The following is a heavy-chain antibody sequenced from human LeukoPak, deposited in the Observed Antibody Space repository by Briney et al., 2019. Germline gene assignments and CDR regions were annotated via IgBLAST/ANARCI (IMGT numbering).Heavy chain of an antibody. V-gene: IGHV1-2*06. J-gene: IGHJ4*02. CDR1: GYTFTGYY. Sequence: ASVKVSCKASGYTFTGYYMHWVRQAPGQGLEWMGRINPNSGGTNYAQKFQGRVTMTRDTSISTAYMELSRLRSDDTAVYYCARDGDYDILTGEPYYFDYWGQGTLVTVSS. D-gene: IGHD3-9*01. CDR3: ARDGDYDILTGEPYYFDY. CDR2: INPNSGGT.